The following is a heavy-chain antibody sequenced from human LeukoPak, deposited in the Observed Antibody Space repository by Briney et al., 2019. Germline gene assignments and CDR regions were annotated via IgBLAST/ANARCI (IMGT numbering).Heavy chain of an antibody. V-gene: IGHV3-23*01. Sequence: GGSLRLSCAASGFTFSNYAMNWVRQAPGKGLEWVSGISGSSGTINYAAPVKGRFTISRDNSRNTLYLQMNSLRADDTAVYYCGKGLGSPRAFYHGGRGTLAPV. J-gene: IGHJ4*02. CDR2: ISGSSGTI. CDR3: GKGLGSPRAFYH. CDR1: GFTFSNYA. D-gene: IGHD6-19*01.